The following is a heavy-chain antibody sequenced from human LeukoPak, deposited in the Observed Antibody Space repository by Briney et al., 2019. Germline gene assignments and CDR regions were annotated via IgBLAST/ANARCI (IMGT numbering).Heavy chain of an antibody. CDR3: AREAIAAAGTGFSPLDY. Sequence: ASVKVSCKASGGTFSSYAISWVRQAPGQGLEWMGGTIPIFGTANYAQKFQGRVTITADESTSTAYMELSSLRSEDTAVYYCAREAIAAAGTGFSPLDYWGQGTLVTVSS. J-gene: IGHJ4*02. V-gene: IGHV1-69*13. D-gene: IGHD6-13*01. CDR1: GGTFSSYA. CDR2: TIPIFGTA.